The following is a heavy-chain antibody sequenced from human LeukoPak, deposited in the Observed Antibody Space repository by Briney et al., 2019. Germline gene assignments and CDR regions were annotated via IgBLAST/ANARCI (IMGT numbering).Heavy chain of an antibody. D-gene: IGHD1-14*01. V-gene: IGHV3-7*01. CDR1: RFTLSTYW. Sequence: PGGSLRLSCAASRFTLSTYWMSWVRQAPGKGLEWVAHIKQDGSQEYYVDSVKGRFTISRDNTKNTLYLQMSSLRDDDTAVYYCARAGASYAMDVWGQGTTVTVS. CDR2: IKQDGSQE. J-gene: IGHJ6*02. CDR3: ARAGASYAMDV.